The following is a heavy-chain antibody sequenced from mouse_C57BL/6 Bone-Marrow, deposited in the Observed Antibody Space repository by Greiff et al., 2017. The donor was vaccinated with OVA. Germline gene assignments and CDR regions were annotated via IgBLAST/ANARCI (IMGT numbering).Heavy chain of an antibody. D-gene: IGHD1-1*01. CDR1: GYTFTSYW. CDR3: ARHPYYYGSSYYWYFDV. V-gene: IGHV1-64*01. J-gene: IGHJ1*03. CDR2: IHPNSGST. Sequence: VQLQQPGAELVKPGASVKLSCKASGYTFTSYWMHWVKQRPGQGLEWIGMIHPNSGSTNYNEKFKSKATLTVDKSSSTAYMQLSSLTSEDSAVYYCARHPYYYGSSYYWYFDVWGTGTTVTVSS.